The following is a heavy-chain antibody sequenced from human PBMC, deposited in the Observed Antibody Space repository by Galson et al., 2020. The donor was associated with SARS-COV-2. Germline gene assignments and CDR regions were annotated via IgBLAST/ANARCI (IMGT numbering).Heavy chain of an antibody. CDR2: ISYDGSNE. D-gene: IGHD1-1*01. CDR1: GFTFSGDS. CDR3: ARDLRNGARRKSYWDFEL. Sequence: TGGSLRLSCRASGFTFSGDSMHWVRQAPGKGLEWLAVISYDGSNEYYADSVKGRSTISRDNSKNTVYLEMNSLKDDDTAVYYCARDLRNGARRKSYWDFELWGRGTLVTVS. V-gene: IGHV3-30-3*01. J-gene: IGHJ2*01.